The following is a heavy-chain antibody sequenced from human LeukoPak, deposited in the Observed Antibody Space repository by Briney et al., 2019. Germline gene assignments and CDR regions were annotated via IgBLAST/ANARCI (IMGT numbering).Heavy chain of an antibody. CDR2: ISSNGGST. V-gene: IGHV3-64D*09. D-gene: IGHD3-3*01. J-gene: IGHJ6*02. Sequence: GGSLRLSCSASEFTFSSYAMHWVRQAPGKGLEYVSAISSNGGSTYYADSVKGRFTISRDNSKNTLYLQMSSLRAEDTAVYYCVTDYDFWSGYQGSMDVWGQGTTVTVSS. CDR1: EFTFSSYA. CDR3: VTDYDFWSGYQGSMDV.